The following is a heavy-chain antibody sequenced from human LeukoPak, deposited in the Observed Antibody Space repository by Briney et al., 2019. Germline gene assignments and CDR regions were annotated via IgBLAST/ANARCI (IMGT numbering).Heavy chain of an antibody. V-gene: IGHV1-2*02. Sequence: GASVKVSCKASGYTFTGYYMHWVRQAPGQGLEWMGWIYRNSGGTNYAQKFQGRVTMTRDTSISTAYMELSRLRSDDTAVYYCTTRDIVATQRDYWGQGTLVTVSS. D-gene: IGHD5-12*01. CDR1: GYTFTGYY. CDR3: TTRDIVATQRDY. CDR2: IYRNSGGT. J-gene: IGHJ4*02.